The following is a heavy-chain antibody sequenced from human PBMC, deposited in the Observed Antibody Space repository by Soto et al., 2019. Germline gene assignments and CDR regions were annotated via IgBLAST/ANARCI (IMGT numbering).Heavy chain of an antibody. J-gene: IGHJ4*02. CDR1: GYTLTELS. CDR3: ATDSLRYFDWCFDY. V-gene: IGHV1-24*01. CDR2: FDPEDGET. Sequence: ASVKVSCKVSGYTLTELSMHWVRQAPGKGLEWMGGFDPEDGETIYAQKFQGRVTMTEDTSTDTAYMELSSLRSEDTAVYYCATDSLRYFDWCFDYWGQGTLVTVS. D-gene: IGHD3-9*01.